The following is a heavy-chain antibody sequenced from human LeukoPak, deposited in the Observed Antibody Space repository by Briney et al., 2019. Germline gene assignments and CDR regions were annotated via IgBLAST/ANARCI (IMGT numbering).Heavy chain of an antibody. Sequence: SETLSLTCAVSGYSISSDYYWGWIRQPPGKGLEWIGSIYHSGNTYYNPSLKSRVTISVDTSKNHFSLRLSSLTAADTAVYYCARHAPDCNNTNCYYYYYYMDVWGQATTVTVPS. J-gene: IGHJ6*03. V-gene: IGHV4-38-2*01. CDR3: ARHAPDCNNTNCYYYYYYMDV. CDR1: GYSISSDYY. D-gene: IGHD2-2*01. CDR2: IYHSGNT.